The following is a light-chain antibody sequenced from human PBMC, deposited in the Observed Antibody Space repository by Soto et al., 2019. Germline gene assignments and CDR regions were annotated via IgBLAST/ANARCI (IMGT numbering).Light chain of an antibody. CDR3: SSYTSSSPCV. CDR2: EVS. V-gene: IGLV2-14*01. CDR1: SSDVGGYKY. J-gene: IGLJ1*01. Sequence: QSVLTQPASVSGSPGQSITVSCTGTSSDVGGYKYVSWYQQHPGKPPKLMIYEVSNRPSGVSNRFSGSKSGNTASLTISGLQAEDEADYYCSSYTSSSPCVFGTGTKVPVL.